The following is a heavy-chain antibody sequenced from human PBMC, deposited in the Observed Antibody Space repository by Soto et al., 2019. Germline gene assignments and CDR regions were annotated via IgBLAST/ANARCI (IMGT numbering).Heavy chain of an antibody. CDR3: ARSWGDLWFGNYGMDV. J-gene: IGHJ6*02. V-gene: IGHV2-70*01. CDR1: GFSLSTSGMC. Sequence: SGPTLVNPTQTLTLTCTFSGFSLSTSGMCVSWIRQPPGKALEWLALIDWDDDKYYSTSLKTRLTISKDTSKNQVVLTMTNMDPVDTATYYCARSWGDLWFGNYGMDVWGQGTTVTRLL. D-gene: IGHD3-10*01. CDR2: IDWDDDK.